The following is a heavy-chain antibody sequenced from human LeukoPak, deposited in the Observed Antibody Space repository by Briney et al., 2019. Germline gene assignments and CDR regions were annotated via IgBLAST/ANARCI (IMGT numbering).Heavy chain of an antibody. CDR2: IYHSGST. CDR3: ARLQYCSGTSCYWFDP. J-gene: IGHJ5*02. Sequence: SETLSLTCAVSGGSISSSNWWSWVRQPPGKGLEWIGEIYHSGSTYYNPSLKSRVAISVDTSKNQFSLRLSSVTAADTAVYYCARLQYCSGTSCYWFDPWGQGTLVTVSS. D-gene: IGHD2-2*01. V-gene: IGHV4-4*02. CDR1: GGSISSSNW.